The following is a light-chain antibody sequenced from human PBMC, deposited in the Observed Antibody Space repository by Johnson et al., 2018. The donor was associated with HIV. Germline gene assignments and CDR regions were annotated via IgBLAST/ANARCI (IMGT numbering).Light chain of an antibody. J-gene: IGLJ1*01. CDR2: DNN. Sequence: HSVLTQPPSVSAAPGQKVTISCSGSSSNIGNNYVSWYQQLPGTAPKLLIYDNNKRPSVIPDRFSGSKSGTSATLDITGLQTGDEADYYCGAWDSSLSAVFGTGTKVTVL. CDR1: SSNIGNNY. CDR3: GAWDSSLSAV. V-gene: IGLV1-51*01.